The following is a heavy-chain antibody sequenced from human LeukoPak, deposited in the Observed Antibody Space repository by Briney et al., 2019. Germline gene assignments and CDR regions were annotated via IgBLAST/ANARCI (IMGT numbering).Heavy chain of an antibody. CDR2: IIPIVGIA. J-gene: IGHJ4*02. Sequence: ASVKVSCKASGGTFSSYTISWVRQARGQGLEWMGRIIPIVGIANYAQKFQGRVTITADKSTSTAYMGLSSLRSEDMAVYYCATRHLGANDYWGQGTLVTASS. CDR1: GGTFSSYT. V-gene: IGHV1-69*02. CDR3: ATRHLGANDY. D-gene: IGHD4/OR15-4a*01.